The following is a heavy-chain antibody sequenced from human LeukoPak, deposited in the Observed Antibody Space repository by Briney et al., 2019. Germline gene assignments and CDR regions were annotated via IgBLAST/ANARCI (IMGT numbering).Heavy chain of an antibody. V-gene: IGHV3-21*01. CDR3: AREVGAKDYFDY. CDR1: GFTFSSYS. CDR2: ISSSSSYI. D-gene: IGHD1-26*01. J-gene: IGHJ4*02. Sequence: GGSLRLSCGASGFTFSSYSMNWVRQAPGKGLEWISSISSSSSYIYYADSVKGRFTISRDNAKNSLYLQMNSLRAEDTAVYYCAREVGAKDYFDYWGQGTLVTVSS.